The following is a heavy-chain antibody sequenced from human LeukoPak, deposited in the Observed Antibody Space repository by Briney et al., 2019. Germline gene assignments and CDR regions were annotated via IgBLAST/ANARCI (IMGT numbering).Heavy chain of an antibody. J-gene: IGHJ4*02. Sequence: SETLSLTCAVYGGSFSGYYWSWIRQPPGKGLEWIGEINHSGSTNYHPSLKSRVTISVDTSKNQFSLKLSSVAAADTAVYYCARAGRGSGYLSYWGQGTLVTVSS. CDR1: GGSFSGYY. CDR2: INHSGST. V-gene: IGHV4-34*01. D-gene: IGHD3-3*01. CDR3: ARAGRGSGYLSY.